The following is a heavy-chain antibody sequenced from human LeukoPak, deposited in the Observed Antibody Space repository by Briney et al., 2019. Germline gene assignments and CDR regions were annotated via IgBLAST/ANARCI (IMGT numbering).Heavy chain of an antibody. D-gene: IGHD3-22*01. Sequence: SVKVSCKASGGTFSSYAISWVRQAPGQGLEWMGGIIPIFGTANYAQKFQGRVTITADKSTSTAYMELSSLRSEDTAVYYCASLDYYDSSGYFYYWGQGTLVTVSS. CDR1: GGTFSSYA. CDR2: IIPIFGTA. J-gene: IGHJ4*02. V-gene: IGHV1-69*06. CDR3: ASLDYYDSSGYFYY.